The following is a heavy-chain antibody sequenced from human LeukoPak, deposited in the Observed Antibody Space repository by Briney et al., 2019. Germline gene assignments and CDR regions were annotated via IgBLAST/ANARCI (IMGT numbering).Heavy chain of an antibody. CDR2: ISSSSSYI. CDR3: ARGGEDLRYFDWWQGFDY. Sequence: GGSLRLSCAASGFTFSSYSMNWVRQAPGKGLEWVSSISSSSSYIYYADSVKGRFTISRDNAKNSLYLQMNSLRAEDTAVYYCARGGEDLRYFDWWQGFDYWGQGTLVTVSS. V-gene: IGHV3-21*01. D-gene: IGHD3-9*01. J-gene: IGHJ4*02. CDR1: GFTFSSYS.